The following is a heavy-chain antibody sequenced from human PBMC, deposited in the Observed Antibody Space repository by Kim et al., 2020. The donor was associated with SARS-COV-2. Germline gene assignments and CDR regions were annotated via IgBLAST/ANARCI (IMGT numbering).Heavy chain of an antibody. CDR1: GGSFSGYY. J-gene: IGHJ6*02. CDR3: ARGIAAARLYYYYYGMAV. D-gene: IGHD6-13*01. CDR2: INHSGST. Sequence: SETLSLTCAVYGGSFSGYYWSWIRQPPGKGLEWIGEINHSGSTNYNPSLKSRVTISLDTSKNQFSLKLNSVTAADTAVYYCARGIAAARLYYYYYGMAVWGQGTTVTVSS. V-gene: IGHV4-34*01.